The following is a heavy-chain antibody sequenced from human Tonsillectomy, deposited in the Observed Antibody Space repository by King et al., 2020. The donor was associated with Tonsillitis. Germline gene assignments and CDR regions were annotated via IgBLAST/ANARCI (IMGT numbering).Heavy chain of an antibody. D-gene: IGHD3-9*01. CDR1: GFTFSSYA. CDR3: AKDFPHIGDMLTGYYSEENYYYGMDV. Sequence: VQLVESGGGLVQPGGSLRLSCAASGFTFSSYAMSWVRQAPVKGLEWVSAISGSGASTYYADSVKGRFTISRDNSKNTLYLQMNSLRAEDTAVYYCAKDFPHIGDMLTGYYSEENYYYGMDVWGQGTTVTVSS. J-gene: IGHJ6*02. CDR2: ISGSGAST. V-gene: IGHV3-23*04.